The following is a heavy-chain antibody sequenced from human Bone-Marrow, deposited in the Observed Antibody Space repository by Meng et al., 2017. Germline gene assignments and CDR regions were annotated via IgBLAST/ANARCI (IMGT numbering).Heavy chain of an antibody. D-gene: IGHD1-26*01. CDR3: ARDPLAVGAFHAFAI. Sequence: SVKVSCKASGGTFSSYAISWVRQAPGQGLEWMGGIIPIFGTANYAQKFQGRVTITADKSTSTAYMELSSLRSEDTAVYYCARDPLAVGAFHAFAIWGQGTMVTVSS. V-gene: IGHV1-69*06. CDR2: IIPIFGTA. CDR1: GGTFSSYA. J-gene: IGHJ3*02.